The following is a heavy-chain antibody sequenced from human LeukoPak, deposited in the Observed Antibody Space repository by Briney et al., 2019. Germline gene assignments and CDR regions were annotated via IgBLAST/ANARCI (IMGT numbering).Heavy chain of an antibody. Sequence: SQTLSLTCTVSGGSISSGSHYWSWIRQPPGKGLEWIGRIYTSGSTNYNPSLKSRVTIAVDTSKNQFSLKLSSVTAADTAVYYCARVSYNGFDPWGQGTLVTVSS. CDR1: GGSISSGSHY. CDR2: IYTSGST. V-gene: IGHV4-61*02. D-gene: IGHD5-18*01. J-gene: IGHJ5*02. CDR3: ARVSYNGFDP.